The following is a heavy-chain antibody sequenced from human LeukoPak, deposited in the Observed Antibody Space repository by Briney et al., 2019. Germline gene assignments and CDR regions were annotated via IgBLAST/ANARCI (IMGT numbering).Heavy chain of an antibody. CDR3: ARALTTTMAPG. J-gene: IGHJ4*02. CDR1: GFTFSSYE. CDR2: ISSSGSTI. D-gene: IGHD5-18*01. Sequence: PGGSLRLSCAASGFTFSSYEMNWVRQAPGKGLEWVSYISSSGSTIYYADSVKGRFTISRDNAKNSLYLQMNSLRAEDTAVYYCARALTTTMAPGGGQGTLVTVFS. V-gene: IGHV3-48*03.